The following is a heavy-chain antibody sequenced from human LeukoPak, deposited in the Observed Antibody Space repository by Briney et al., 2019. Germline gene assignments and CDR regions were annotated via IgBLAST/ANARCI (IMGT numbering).Heavy chain of an antibody. D-gene: IGHD3-10*01. CDR3: AGGSGSYSEYNWFDP. Sequence: PGGSLRLSCAASGFTFSSYSMNWVRQAPGKGLEWVSSISSSSSYIYYADSVKGRFTISRDNAKNSLYLQMNSLRAEDTAVYYCAGGSGSYSEYNWFDPWGQGTLVTVSS. V-gene: IGHV3-21*01. CDR2: ISSSSSYI. J-gene: IGHJ5*02. CDR1: GFTFSSYS.